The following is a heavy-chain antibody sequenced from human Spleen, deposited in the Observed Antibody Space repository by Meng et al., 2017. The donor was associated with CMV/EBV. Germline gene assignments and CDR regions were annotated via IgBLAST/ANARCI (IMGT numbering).Heavy chain of an antibody. CDR1: GFTFSTYW. J-gene: IGHJ4*02. Sequence: GESLKISCAASGFTFSTYWMSWARQAPGKGLEWVAHIKHDGSEEYYGDSVKGRFTIFRDNAKNSLYLQMNSLRAEDTAVYYCACHGTWAPTDYWGQGTLVTVSS. CDR2: IKHDGSEE. D-gene: IGHD3-16*01. V-gene: IGHV3-7*01. CDR3: ACHGTWAPTDY.